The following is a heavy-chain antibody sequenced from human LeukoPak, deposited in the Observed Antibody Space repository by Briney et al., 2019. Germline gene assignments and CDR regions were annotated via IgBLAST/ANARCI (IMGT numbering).Heavy chain of an antibody. J-gene: IGHJ3*02. CDR2: IYYSRST. CDR3: ARSGYTTRRHAAFDI. V-gene: IGHV4-59*12. CDR1: GGSISSYY. Sequence: PSETLSLTCTVSGGSISSYYWSWIRQPPGKGLEWIGYIYYSRSTYYNPSLKSRVTISVDTSKNQFSLKLSSVTAADTAVYYCARSGYTTRRHAAFDIWGQGTMVTVSS. D-gene: IGHD6-13*01.